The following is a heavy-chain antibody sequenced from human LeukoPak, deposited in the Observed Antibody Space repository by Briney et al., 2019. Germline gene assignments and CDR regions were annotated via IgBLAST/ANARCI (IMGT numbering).Heavy chain of an antibody. V-gene: IGHV4-4*07. J-gene: IGHJ5*02. CDR1: GGSISSYY. Sequence: SETLSLTCTVSGGSISSYYWSWIRQPAGKGLEWIGRIYTSGSTNYNPFLKSRVTLSVDTSKNQFSLKLSSVTAADTAVYYCARDQGWELPNWFDPWGQGTLVTVSS. D-gene: IGHD1-26*01. CDR3: ARDQGWELPNWFDP. CDR2: IYTSGST.